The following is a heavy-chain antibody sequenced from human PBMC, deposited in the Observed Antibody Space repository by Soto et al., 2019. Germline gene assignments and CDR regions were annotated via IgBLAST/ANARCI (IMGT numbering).Heavy chain of an antibody. CDR1: GYTFTSYA. CDR3: ARVPEGIVVVVAAGAFDI. V-gene: IGHV1-3*01. D-gene: IGHD2-15*01. Sequence: ASVKVSCKASGYTFTSYAMHWVRQAPGQRLEWMGWINAGNGNTKYSQKFQGRVTITRDTSASTAYMELSSLRSEDTAVYYCARVPEGIVVVVAAGAFDICGQRTMVPVS. J-gene: IGHJ3*02. CDR2: INAGNGNT.